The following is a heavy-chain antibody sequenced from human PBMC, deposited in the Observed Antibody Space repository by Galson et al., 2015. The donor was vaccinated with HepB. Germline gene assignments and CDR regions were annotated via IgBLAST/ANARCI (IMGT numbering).Heavy chain of an antibody. J-gene: IGHJ4*02. Sequence: CAISGDSVSSNSAAWNWIRQSPSRGLEWLGRTYYRSKWYNDYAVSVKSRITINPDTSKNQFSLQLNSVTPEDTAVYYCARADEYYDSSGYFDYWVQGTLVTVSS. V-gene: IGHV6-1*01. D-gene: IGHD3-22*01. CDR1: GDSVSSNSAA. CDR2: TYYRSKWYN. CDR3: ARADEYYDSSGYFDY.